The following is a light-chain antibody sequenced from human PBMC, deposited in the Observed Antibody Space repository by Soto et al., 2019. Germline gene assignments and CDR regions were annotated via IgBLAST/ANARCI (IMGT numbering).Light chain of an antibody. CDR2: GAS. CDR3: QQYGSSPYT. V-gene: IGKV3-20*01. Sequence: EIVLTQSPGTLSLSPGERATLSCRASQSVSSNYLAWYQQIPGQAPRLLIYGASSRATGIPDRFRGSGSGTEFTLTISRLEPEDFAMYYCQQYGSSPYTFGQGTKLEIK. CDR1: QSVSSNY. J-gene: IGKJ2*01.